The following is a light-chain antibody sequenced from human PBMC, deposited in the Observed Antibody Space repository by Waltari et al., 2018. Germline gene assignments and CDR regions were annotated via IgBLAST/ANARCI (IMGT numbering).Light chain of an antibody. V-gene: IGLV2-14*04. Sequence: YQQHPGKAPKVMIYDVSKRPSGVSNRFSGSKSGNTASLTISGLQAEDEADYYCSSYTSSSTWVFGGGTKLTVL. CDR2: DVS. CDR3: SSYTSSSTWV. J-gene: IGLJ3*02.